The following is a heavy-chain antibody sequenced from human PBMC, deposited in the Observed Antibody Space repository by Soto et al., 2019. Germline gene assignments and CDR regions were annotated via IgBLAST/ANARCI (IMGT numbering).Heavy chain of an antibody. Sequence: GESLKISCNGSGYSFTSYWIGWVRQMPGKGLEWMGIIYPGDSDTRYSPSFQGQVTISADKSISTAYLQWSSLKASDTAMYYCARGSIAVAVYNGFDPWAQGTLVTVSS. CDR3: ARGSIAVAVYNGFDP. CDR1: GYSFTSYW. CDR2: IYPGDSDT. V-gene: IGHV5-51*01. J-gene: IGHJ5*02. D-gene: IGHD6-19*01.